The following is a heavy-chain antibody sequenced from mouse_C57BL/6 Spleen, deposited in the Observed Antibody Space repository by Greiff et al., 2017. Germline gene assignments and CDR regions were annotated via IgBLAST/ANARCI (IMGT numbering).Heavy chain of an antibody. CDR1: GFTFSSYA. CDR2: ISSGGDYI. CDR3: TRITTVEPSWFAY. V-gene: IGHV5-9-1*02. D-gene: IGHD1-1*01. Sequence: EVKLMESGAGLVKPGGSLKLSCAASGFTFSSYAMSWVRQTPEKRLEWVAYISSGGDYIYYADTVKGRFTISRDNARNTLYLQMSSLKSEDTAMYYCTRITTVEPSWFAYWGQGTLVTVSA. J-gene: IGHJ3*01.